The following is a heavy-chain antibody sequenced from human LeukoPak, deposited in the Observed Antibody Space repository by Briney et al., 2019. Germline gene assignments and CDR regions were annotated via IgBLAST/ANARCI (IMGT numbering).Heavy chain of an antibody. D-gene: IGHD5-12*01. Sequence: GGSLRLSCTASGFTFSRSWMNWIRQDRGKEQGWVAYINPDGDGMRFVDSVKGRFTMSRDNAKSSLHLQMNSLRVEDTAFYYCAAWTDRGYSYWGQGVLVTVSS. CDR3: AAWTDRGYSY. CDR1: GFTFSRSW. J-gene: IGHJ4*02. V-gene: IGHV3-7*01. CDR2: INPDGDGM.